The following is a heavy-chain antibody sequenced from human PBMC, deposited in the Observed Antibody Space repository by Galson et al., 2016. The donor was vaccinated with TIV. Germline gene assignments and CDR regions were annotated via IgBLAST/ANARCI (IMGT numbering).Heavy chain of an antibody. CDR1: AYTFTGYY. J-gene: IGHJ2*01. Sequence: SVKVSCKASAYTFTGYYIHWMRQSPGQGLEWMGWITPNSGGTNYAQKFQGRVTMTRDTSINTAYMELSRLRSDDTAVYYCARATFYYENSGYYYPYWYFDLWGRGTLVTVSS. CDR3: ARATFYYENSGYYYPYWYFDL. V-gene: IGHV1-2*02. D-gene: IGHD3-22*01. CDR2: ITPNSGGT.